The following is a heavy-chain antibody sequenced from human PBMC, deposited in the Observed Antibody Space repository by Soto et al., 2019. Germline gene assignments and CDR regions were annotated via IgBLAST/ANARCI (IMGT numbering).Heavy chain of an antibody. CDR3: ERGDRQHVRTPPDV. CDR2: IYHSGST. Sequence: SETLSLTCAVYGGSFSGYYWTWIRQTPGKGLEGIGEIYHSGSTNYNPSIKSRVTVSVDTSKNQFSLKLRSMTAAVAAVYYCERGDRQHVRTPPDVWGQGTTVTVSS. CDR1: GGSFSGYY. D-gene: IGHD6-6*01. J-gene: IGHJ6*02. V-gene: IGHV4-34*01.